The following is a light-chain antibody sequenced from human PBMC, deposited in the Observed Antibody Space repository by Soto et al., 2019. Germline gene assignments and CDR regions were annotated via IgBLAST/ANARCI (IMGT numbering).Light chain of an antibody. CDR2: RTS. CDR3: QQYKNWPSAT. CDR1: QSISSN. V-gene: IGKV3-15*01. Sequence: EIVMTQSPATLSVSPGERATLSRRASQSISSNLAWYPPKPGQAPRLLMFRTSSRATGFPARFSGSGSGTELNLTISSLQSEDFGVYYCQQYKNWPSATFGGGTKVDIK. J-gene: IGKJ4*01.